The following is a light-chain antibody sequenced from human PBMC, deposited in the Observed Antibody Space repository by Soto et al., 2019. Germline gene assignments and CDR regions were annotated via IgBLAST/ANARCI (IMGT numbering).Light chain of an antibody. CDR1: SSDVGGYNY. V-gene: IGLV2-14*01. Sequence: ALTQPASVSGSPGQSITISCTGTSSDVGGYNYVSWYQQHPGKAPKLMIYEVSNRPSGVSNRFSGSKSGNTASLTISGLQAEDEADYYCSSYTSSSTLVFGTGTRSP. CDR3: SSYTSSSTLV. J-gene: IGLJ1*01. CDR2: EVS.